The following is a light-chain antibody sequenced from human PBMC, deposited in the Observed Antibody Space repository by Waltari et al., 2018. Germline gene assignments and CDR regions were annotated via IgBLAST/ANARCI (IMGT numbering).Light chain of an antibody. CDR2: EVS. V-gene: IGLV2-14*01. CDR1: SSDVGGYNY. J-gene: IGLJ2*01. CDR3: SSYTSSIYPVV. Sequence: QSALTQPASVSGSPGQSITISCTGTSSDVGGYNYVSWYQHHPGQAPKLLSFEVSNRPAGVSNRFSGYKSGNTASLTISGLQAEDEADYYCSSYTSSIYPVVFGGGTKLTVL.